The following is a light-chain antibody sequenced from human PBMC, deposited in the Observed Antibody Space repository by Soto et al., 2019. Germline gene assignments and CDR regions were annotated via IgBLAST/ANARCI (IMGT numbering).Light chain of an antibody. CDR3: SSFTSSITYV. V-gene: IGLV2-14*01. Sequence: QSVLTQPASVSGSPGQSITISCTGTSSDVGGYDSVCWYQQHPGKAPKVMIYGVTNRPLGVSDRFSGSKSGNTASLTISGLQAEDEADYYCSSFTSSITYVFGTGTKVTVL. CDR2: GVT. CDR1: SSDVGGYDS. J-gene: IGLJ1*01.